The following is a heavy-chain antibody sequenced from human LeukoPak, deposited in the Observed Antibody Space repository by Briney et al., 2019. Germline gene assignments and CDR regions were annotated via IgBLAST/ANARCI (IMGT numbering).Heavy chain of an antibody. Sequence: GRSLRLSCAASGFTFSSYGMHWVRQAPGKGLEWVAVISYDGSNKYYADSVKGRFTISRDNSKNTLYLQMNSLRAEDTAVYHCASRGGVGYWGQGTLVTVSS. J-gene: IGHJ4*02. D-gene: IGHD1-26*01. CDR2: ISYDGSNK. CDR3: ASRGGVGY. CDR1: GFTFSSYG. V-gene: IGHV3-30*03.